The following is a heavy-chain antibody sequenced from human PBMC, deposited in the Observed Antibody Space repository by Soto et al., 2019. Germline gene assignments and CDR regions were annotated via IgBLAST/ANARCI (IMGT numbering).Heavy chain of an antibody. CDR1: GFTFSSYG. V-gene: IGHV3-30*18. D-gene: IGHD2-15*01. Sequence: GGSLRLSCAASGFTFSSYGLHWVRPAPGKGLEWLAVISYDGSNKYYADSVKGRFTISRDNSKNTLYLQMNSLRAEDTAVYYCAKAGVVVVAAYPDYWGQGTLVTVSS. J-gene: IGHJ4*02. CDR3: AKAGVVVVAAYPDY. CDR2: ISYDGSNK.